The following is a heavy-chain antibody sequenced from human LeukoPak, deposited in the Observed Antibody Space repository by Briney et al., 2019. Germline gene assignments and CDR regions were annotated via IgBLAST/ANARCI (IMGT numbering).Heavy chain of an antibody. J-gene: IGHJ3*02. CDR3: ARKMKTGDRVGAFDI. V-gene: IGHV3-21*01. Sequence: KPGGSLRLSCAASGFTLRSHNMNWVRQAPMKGLEWVSSIGSDGSYIYYADSVKGRFTISRDNAKNSLYLQMNSLTAEDTAVYYCARKMKTGDRVGAFDIWGQGTVVTISS. CDR2: IGSDGSYI. CDR1: GFTLRSHN. D-gene: IGHD1-1*01.